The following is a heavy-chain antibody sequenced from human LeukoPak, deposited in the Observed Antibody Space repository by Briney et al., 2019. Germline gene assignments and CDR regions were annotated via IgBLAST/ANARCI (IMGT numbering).Heavy chain of an antibody. D-gene: IGHD3-9*01. CDR3: ARGPILDFDWLAPLDY. Sequence: ASVKVSCKASGYTFTGYYMHWVRQAPGQGLEWMGWINPNSGGTNYAQKFQGRVTMTRDTSISTAYMELSRLRSDDTAVYYCARGPILDFDWLAPLDYWGQGTLVTVSS. CDR2: INPNSGGT. CDR1: GYTFTGYY. J-gene: IGHJ4*02. V-gene: IGHV1-2*02.